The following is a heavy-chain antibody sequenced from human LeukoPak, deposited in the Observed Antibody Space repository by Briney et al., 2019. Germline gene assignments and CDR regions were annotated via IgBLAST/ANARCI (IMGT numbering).Heavy chain of an antibody. J-gene: IGHJ3*02. V-gene: IGHV1-2*02. Sequence: ASVKVSCKASGYTFTGYYMHWVRQAPGQGLEWMGWINPNSGGTNYAQKFQGRVTMTRDTPISTAYMELSRLRSDDTAVYYCARSEYCGGDCYSDAFDIWGQGTMVTVSS. D-gene: IGHD2-21*01. CDR3: ARSEYCGGDCYSDAFDI. CDR1: GYTFTGYY. CDR2: INPNSGGT.